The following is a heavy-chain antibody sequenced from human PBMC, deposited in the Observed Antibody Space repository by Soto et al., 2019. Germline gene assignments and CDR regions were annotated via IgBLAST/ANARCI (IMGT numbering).Heavy chain of an antibody. V-gene: IGHV1-46*04. Sequence: ASVKVSCKASGYTFTSYYMHWVRQAPGQGLEWMGIINPSGGSTSYAQKLQGRVTMTRDTSTSTVYMELSSLRSEDTAVYYCASASDYDFWSGRPLDFGMDVWGQGTTVTVSS. CDR2: INPSGGST. J-gene: IGHJ6*02. D-gene: IGHD3-3*01. CDR1: GYTFTSYY. CDR3: ASASDYDFWSGRPLDFGMDV.